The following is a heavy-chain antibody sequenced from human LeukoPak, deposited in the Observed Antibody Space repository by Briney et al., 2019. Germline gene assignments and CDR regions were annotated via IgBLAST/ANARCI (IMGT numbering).Heavy chain of an antibody. Sequence: SETLSLTCTVSGGSISSGGYYWSWIRQHPGKGLEWIGYIYYSGSTYYNPSLKSRVTISVDTSKNQFSLKLSPVTAADTAVYYCARSGDSSGYYLDFDYWGQGTLVTVSS. V-gene: IGHV4-31*03. CDR2: IYYSGST. D-gene: IGHD3-22*01. CDR3: ARSGDSSGYYLDFDY. J-gene: IGHJ4*02. CDR1: GGSISSGGYY.